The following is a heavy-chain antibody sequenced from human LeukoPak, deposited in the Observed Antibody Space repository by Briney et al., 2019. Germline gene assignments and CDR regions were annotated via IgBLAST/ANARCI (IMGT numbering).Heavy chain of an antibody. V-gene: IGHV3-21*01. CDR3: ARVSDAFDYFFDS. CDR1: GFAFSTYS. D-gene: IGHD5-12*01. J-gene: IGHJ4*02. Sequence: GWSLRLSCAASGFAFSTYSMNWVRQAPGKGLEWVSSVSRSSRFIFYADSVQGRFTISRDDAKDSLFLQMNSLRAEDTAVYYCARVSDAFDYFFDSWGQGTLVTVSS. CDR2: VSRSSRFI.